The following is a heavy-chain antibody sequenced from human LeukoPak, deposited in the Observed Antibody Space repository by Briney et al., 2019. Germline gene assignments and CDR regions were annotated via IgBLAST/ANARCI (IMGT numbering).Heavy chain of an antibody. CDR2: INEDGSEK. CDR3: AKDIGRGYYDFWSGEYYYGMDV. D-gene: IGHD3-3*01. Sequence: GGSLRLSCAVSGFTFSAYWMSWVRQAPGKGLEWVAHINEDGSEKYYLDSVRGRFTISRDNAKNSLYLQMNSLRAEDTALYYCAKDIGRGYYDFWSGEYYYGMDVWGQGTTVTVSS. V-gene: IGHV3-7*03. CDR1: GFTFSAYW. J-gene: IGHJ6*02.